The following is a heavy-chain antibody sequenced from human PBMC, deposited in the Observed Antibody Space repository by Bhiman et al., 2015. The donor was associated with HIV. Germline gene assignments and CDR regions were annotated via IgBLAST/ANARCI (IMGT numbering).Heavy chain of an antibody. J-gene: IGHJ6*02. Sequence: QVQLVESGGGVVQPGRSLRLSCAASGFTFSSYAMHWVRQAPGKGLEWVAVISYDGSNKYYADSVKGRFTISRDNSKNTLYLQMNSLRAEDTAVYYCARDRGYCSGGSPRSSCYYYGMDVWGQGP. CDR3: ARDRGYCSGGSPRSSCYYYGMDV. CDR2: ISYDGSNK. V-gene: IGHV3-30-3*01. CDR1: GFTFSSYA. D-gene: IGHD2-15*01.